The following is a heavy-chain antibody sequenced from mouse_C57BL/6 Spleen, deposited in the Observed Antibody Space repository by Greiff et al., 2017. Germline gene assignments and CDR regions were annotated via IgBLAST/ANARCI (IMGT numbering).Heavy chain of an antibody. J-gene: IGHJ3*01. CDR1: GFTFSDYY. D-gene: IGHD3-2*02. CDR2: INYDGSST. V-gene: IGHV5-16*01. Sequence: EVMLVESEGGLVQPGSSMKLSCTASGFTFSDYYMAWVRQVPEKGLEWVANINYDGSSTYYLDSLKSRFIISRDNAKNILYLQMSSLKSEDTATYYCAREDSSGYWFAYWGKGTLVTVSA. CDR3: AREDSSGYWFAY.